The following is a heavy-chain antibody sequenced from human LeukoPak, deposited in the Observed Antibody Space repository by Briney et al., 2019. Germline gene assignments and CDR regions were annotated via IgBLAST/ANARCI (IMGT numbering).Heavy chain of an antibody. V-gene: IGHV1-69*13. J-gene: IGHJ4*02. CDR3: ARNYYDSSGYYRPFDY. CDR2: IIPIFGTA. D-gene: IGHD3-22*01. CDR1: GGTFSSYA. Sequence: ASVKVSCKASGGTFSSYAISWVRQAPGQGLEWMGGIIPIFGTANYAQKFQGRVTITADESTSTAYMELSSLRSEDTAVYYCARNYYDSSGYYRPFDYWGQGTQVTVSS.